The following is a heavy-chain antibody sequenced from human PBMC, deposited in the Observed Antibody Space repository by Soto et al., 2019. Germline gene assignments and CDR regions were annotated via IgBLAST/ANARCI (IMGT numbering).Heavy chain of an antibody. CDR2: IYISGST. V-gene: IGHV4-4*07. Sequence: SETLSLTCTVSGGSISSYYWSWIRQPAGKGLEWIGRIYISGSTNYNHSLKSRVTMSVDTSKNKLSLKLRSVTAADTAVYYCARQTKAFDFWGQGTLVTVSS. CDR3: ARQTKAFDF. CDR1: GGSISSYY. J-gene: IGHJ4*02.